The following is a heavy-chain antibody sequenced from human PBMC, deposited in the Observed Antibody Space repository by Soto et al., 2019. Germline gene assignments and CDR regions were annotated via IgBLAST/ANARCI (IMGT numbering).Heavy chain of an antibody. Sequence: ASVKVSCKASGYTFTSYGISLVRQAPGQGLEWMGWISAYNGNTNYAQKLQGRVTMTTDTSTSTAYMELRSLRSDDTAVYYCASHSSSWYRWFDPWGQGTLVTVSS. CDR3: ASHSSSWYRWFDP. V-gene: IGHV1-18*04. CDR1: GYTFTSYG. CDR2: ISAYNGNT. J-gene: IGHJ5*02. D-gene: IGHD6-13*01.